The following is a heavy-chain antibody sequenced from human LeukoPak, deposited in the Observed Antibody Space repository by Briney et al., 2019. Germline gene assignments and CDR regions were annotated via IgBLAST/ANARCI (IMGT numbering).Heavy chain of an antibody. CDR2: INHSGSI. CDR3: ARERDYSSGFWAPFDY. CDR1: GGSFSGYY. Sequence: SETLSLTCAVYGGSFSGYYWSRIRQPPGKGLEWIGEINHSGSIKRNLSLKSRVTISVDTSKNQISLKLSSVTAADTAVYYCARERDYSSGFWAPFDYWGQGTLVTVSS. D-gene: IGHD3-22*01. J-gene: IGHJ4*02. V-gene: IGHV4-34*01.